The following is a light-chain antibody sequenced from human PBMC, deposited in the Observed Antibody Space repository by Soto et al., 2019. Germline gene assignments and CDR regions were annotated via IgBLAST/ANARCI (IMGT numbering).Light chain of an antibody. CDR2: EVT. Sequence: QSVLTQPASVSGSPGQSITISCTGTRSDVGAYNFVSWYQHHPGRAPKLIIYEVTIRPSGVSNRFSGSKSGNTASLTISGLQAEDEADYYCSSYTTSAPYVFGSGTKVTVL. CDR3: SSYTTSAPYV. J-gene: IGLJ1*01. CDR1: RSDVGAYNF. V-gene: IGLV2-14*01.